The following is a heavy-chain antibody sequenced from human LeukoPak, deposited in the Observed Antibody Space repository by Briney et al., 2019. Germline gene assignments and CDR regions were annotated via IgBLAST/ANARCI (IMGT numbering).Heavy chain of an antibody. D-gene: IGHD4-11*01. CDR3: ARMTKYYYYYMDV. CDR1: GCTFSSYA. J-gene: IGHJ6*03. V-gene: IGHV1-69*05. Sequence: GASVKVSCKASGCTFSSYAISWVRQAPGQGLEWMGGIIPIFGTANYAQKFQGRVTITTDESTSTAYMELSSLRSEDTAVYYCARMTKYYYYYMDVWGKGNTVTVSS. CDR2: IIPIFGTA.